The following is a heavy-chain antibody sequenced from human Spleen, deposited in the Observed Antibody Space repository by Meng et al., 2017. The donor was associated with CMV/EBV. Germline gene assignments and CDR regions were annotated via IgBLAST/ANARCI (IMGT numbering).Heavy chain of an antibody. CDR3: ARGSWVYSDDDETTGLDY. J-gene: IGHJ4*02. Sequence: SETLSLTCTVSGYSISSGYSWGCIRQSPGKGLEWIGSIYHSGSTYYNPSLKSRVSISGDTSKNQFSLKLTSVTAADTAVYYCARGSWVYSDDDETTGLDYWGPGTLVTVSS. D-gene: IGHD5-12*01. V-gene: IGHV4-38-2*02. CDR2: IYHSGST. CDR1: GYSISSGYS.